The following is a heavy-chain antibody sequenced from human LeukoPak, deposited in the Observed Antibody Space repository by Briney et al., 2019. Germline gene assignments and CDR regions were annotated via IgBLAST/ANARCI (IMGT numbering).Heavy chain of an antibody. J-gene: IGHJ6*02. CDR2: ISGSGGST. CDR1: GFTFSSYA. D-gene: IGHD2-15*01. Sequence: GGSLRLSCAAFGFTFSSYAMSWVRQAPGKGLEWVSAISGSGGSTYYADSVKGRFTISRDNSKNTLYLQMNSLRAEDTAVYYCAKDPLYCSGGSCYLYYYYGMDVWGQGTTVTVSS. V-gene: IGHV3-23*01. CDR3: AKDPLYCSGGSCYLYYYYGMDV.